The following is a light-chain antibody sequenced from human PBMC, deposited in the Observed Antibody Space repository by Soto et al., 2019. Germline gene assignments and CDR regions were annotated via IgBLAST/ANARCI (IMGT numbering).Light chain of an antibody. J-gene: IGKJ1*01. Sequence: DIQMTQSPSSLSASVGDRVTITCRASQGISNYLAWYQQKPGNVPKLLIYAASTLQSGVPSRFSGSGSGTDFTLTIRCLQPEDVATYYCQKYNSAPRTFGQGNKVEIK. CDR1: QGISNY. CDR2: AAS. V-gene: IGKV1-27*01. CDR3: QKYNSAPRT.